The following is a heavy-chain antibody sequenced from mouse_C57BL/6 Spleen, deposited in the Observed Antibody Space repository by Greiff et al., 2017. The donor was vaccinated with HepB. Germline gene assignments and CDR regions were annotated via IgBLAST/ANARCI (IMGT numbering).Heavy chain of an antibody. CDR3: ASEASGLYGSSYDYFDY. Sequence: QVQLKQPGAELVKPGASVKLSCKASGYTFTSYWMHWVKQRPGRGLEWIGRIDPNSGGTTDNAKFKSKATLTVDKPSSTAYMQLSSLTSEDSAVYYCASEASGLYGSSYDYFDYWGQGTTLTVSS. CDR2: IDPNSGGT. J-gene: IGHJ2*01. V-gene: IGHV1-72*01. D-gene: IGHD1-1*01. CDR1: GYTFTSYW.